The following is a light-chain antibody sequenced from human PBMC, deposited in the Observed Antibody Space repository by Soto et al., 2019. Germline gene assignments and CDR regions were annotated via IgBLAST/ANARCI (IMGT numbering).Light chain of an antibody. J-gene: IGKJ5*01. CDR1: HGTSSY. Sequence: IQFTNSPAFLSASVGDRVTITCLASHGTSSYLAWFQQKPGRAPKLLSYGASTLQSGVPARFSGSGSGTDFTLTISNLQPEDFATYYCQQLNAYPLTFGQGTRLEI. CDR2: GAS. V-gene: IGKV1-9*01. CDR3: QQLNAYPLT.